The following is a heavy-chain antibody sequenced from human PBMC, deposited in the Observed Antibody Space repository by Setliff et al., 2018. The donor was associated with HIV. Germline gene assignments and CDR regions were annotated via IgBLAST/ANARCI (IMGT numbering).Heavy chain of an antibody. CDR2: VNHSGST. J-gene: IGHJ6*03. CDR1: GGSFSGCY. CDR3: ARARATETTFHYFDYYMDV. D-gene: IGHD4-4*01. V-gene: IGHV4-34*01. Sequence: SETLSLTCAVYGGSFSGCYWSWIRQPPGKGLEWIGEVNHSGSTNYNPSLKSRVTISVDMSKNQFSLKLSSVTAADTAVYYCARARATETTFHYFDYYMDVWGKGTTVTVSS.